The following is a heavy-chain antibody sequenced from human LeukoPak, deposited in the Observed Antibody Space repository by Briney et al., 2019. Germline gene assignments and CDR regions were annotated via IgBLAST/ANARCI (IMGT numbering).Heavy chain of an antibody. Sequence: GASVKVSCKASGGTFSSYAISWVRQAPGQGLEWMGGIIPIFGTANYAQKFQGRVTITADESTSTAYMELRSLRSDDTAVYYCARVVGSGSFDYWGQGTLVTASS. V-gene: IGHV1-69*13. CDR1: GGTFSSYA. J-gene: IGHJ4*02. D-gene: IGHD3-22*01. CDR3: ARVVGSGSFDY. CDR2: IIPIFGTA.